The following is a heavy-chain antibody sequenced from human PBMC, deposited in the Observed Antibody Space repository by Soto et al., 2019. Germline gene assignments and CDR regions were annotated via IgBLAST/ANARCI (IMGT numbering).Heavy chain of an antibody. CDR1: GYTFTGYY. J-gene: IGHJ4*02. CDR3: ASAYYDFWSGFPLLRDRDDTVDY. Sequence: ASVKVSCKAAGYTFTGYYMHWVRQAPGQGLEWMGWINPNSGGTNYAQKFQGRVTMTRDTSISTAYMELSRLRSDDTAVYYCASAYYDFWSGFPLLRDRDDTVDYWGQGTRVTLSS. V-gene: IGHV1-2*02. CDR2: INPNSGGT. D-gene: IGHD3-3*01.